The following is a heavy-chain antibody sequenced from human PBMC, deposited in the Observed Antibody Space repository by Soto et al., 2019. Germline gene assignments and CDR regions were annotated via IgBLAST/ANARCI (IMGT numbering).Heavy chain of an antibody. V-gene: IGHV3-30-3*01. CDR1: GFTFSSYA. J-gene: IGHJ6*02. D-gene: IGHD1-1*01. CDR3: ARDRLRYNWNDFPYYYYGMDV. Sequence: QVQLVESGGGVVQPGRSLRLSCAASGFTFSSYAMHWVRQAPGKGLEWVAVISYDGSNKYYAHSVKGRFTISRDNSKNTLYLQMNSLRAEDTAVYYCARDRLRYNWNDFPYYYYGMDVWGQGTTVTVSS. CDR2: ISYDGSNK.